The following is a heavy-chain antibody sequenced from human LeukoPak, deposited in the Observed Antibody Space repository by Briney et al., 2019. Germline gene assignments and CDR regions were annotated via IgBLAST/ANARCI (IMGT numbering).Heavy chain of an antibody. Sequence: SVKVSCKASGGTFSSYAISWVRQAPGQGLEWMGGIIPIFGTANYAQKFQGRVTITADESTSTAYMELSSLRSEDTAVYYCARGGSGYYYYFDYGAQGPLVTVSP. D-gene: IGHD3-22*01. V-gene: IGHV1-69*13. CDR2: IIPIFGTA. CDR3: ARGGSGYYYYFDY. J-gene: IGHJ4*02. CDR1: GGTFSSYA.